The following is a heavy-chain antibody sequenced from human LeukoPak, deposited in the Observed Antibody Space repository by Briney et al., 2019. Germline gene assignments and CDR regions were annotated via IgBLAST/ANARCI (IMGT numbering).Heavy chain of an antibody. CDR3: AKRPGYCYSSGVY. CDR1: GFTFSSYA. J-gene: IGHJ4*02. CDR2: ISGSGGST. Sequence: GGSLRLSCAASGFTFSSYAMSWVRQAPGKGLERVSAISGSGGSTYYADPVKGRFTISRDNSKNTLYLQMNSLRAEDTAVYYCAKRPGYCYSSGVYWGQGTVVTVSS. D-gene: IGHD3-22*01. V-gene: IGHV3-23*01.